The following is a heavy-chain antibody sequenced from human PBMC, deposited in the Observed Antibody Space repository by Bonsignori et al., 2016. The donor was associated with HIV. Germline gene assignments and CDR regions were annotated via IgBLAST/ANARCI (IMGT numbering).Heavy chain of an antibody. CDR1: GYSFTNYD. J-gene: IGHJ3*02. Sequence: ASVKVSCKASGYSFTNYDLSWVRQVTGQGPEWMAWMNPSTGNTGYALKFQGRLSVTRNVSTSTVYMELSNLRSEDTAVYYCARPVYSSRGADPFDMWGRGQWSPSPQ. D-gene: IGHD6-13*01. CDR3: ARPVYSSRGADPFDM. V-gene: IGHV1-8*01. CDR2: MNPSTGNT.